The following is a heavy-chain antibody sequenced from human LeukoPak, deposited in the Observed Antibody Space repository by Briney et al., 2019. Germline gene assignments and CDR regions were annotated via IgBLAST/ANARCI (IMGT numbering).Heavy chain of an antibody. V-gene: IGHV3-23*01. CDR1: GFSFGHYA. J-gene: IGHJ5*01. CDR2: ISGTGGAT. Sequence: SGGSLRLSCVASGFSFGHYAMSWVRQAPGKGLQWVSQISGTGGATWYAGFARDRFTISRDNSKKTLYLQMSGLRVEDTAMYYCVKDPRDTYGTNWFVSWGQGTLLIVSS. D-gene: IGHD2-21*01. CDR3: VKDPRDTYGTNWFVS.